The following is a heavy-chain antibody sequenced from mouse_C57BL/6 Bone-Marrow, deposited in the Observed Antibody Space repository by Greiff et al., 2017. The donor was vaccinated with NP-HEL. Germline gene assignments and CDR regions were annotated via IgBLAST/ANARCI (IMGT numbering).Heavy chain of an antibody. CDR2: ISSGGSYT. CDR1: GFTFSSYG. Sequence: EVQRVESGGDLVKPGGSLKLSCAASGFTFSSYGMSWVRQTPDKRLEWVATISSGGSYTYYPDSVKGRFTISRDNAKNTLYLQMSSLKSEDTAMYYCARRVRSFAYWGQGTLVTVSA. J-gene: IGHJ3*01. V-gene: IGHV5-6*01. D-gene: IGHD1-1*01. CDR3: ARRVRSFAY.